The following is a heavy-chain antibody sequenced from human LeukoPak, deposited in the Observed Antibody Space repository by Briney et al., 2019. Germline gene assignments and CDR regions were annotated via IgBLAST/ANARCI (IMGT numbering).Heavy chain of an antibody. CDR1: GFTFDDYA. CDR3: AKDIECSSGLDY. V-gene: IGHV3-9*01. D-gene: IGHD6-19*01. CDR2: ISWNSGSI. Sequence: GRSLRLSCAASGFTFDDYAMHWVRQAPGKGLEWVSGISWNSGSIGYADSVKGRFTISRDNAKNSLYLQMNSLRAEDTALYYCAKDIECSSGLDYWGQGTLVTVSS. J-gene: IGHJ4*02.